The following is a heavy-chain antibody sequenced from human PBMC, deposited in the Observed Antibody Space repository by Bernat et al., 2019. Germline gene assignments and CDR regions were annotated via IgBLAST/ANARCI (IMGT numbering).Heavy chain of an antibody. J-gene: IGHJ5*02. Sequence: QLQLQESGPGLVKPSETLSLTCTVSGGSISSSSYYWGWIRQPPGKGLEWIGSIYYSGSTYYNPSLKSRVTISVDTSKTQFSLKLSSVTAADTAVYYRARHIKQWLVLDWFDPWGQGTLVTVSS. CDR3: ARHIKQWLVLDWFDP. CDR2: IYYSGST. CDR1: GGSISSSSYY. D-gene: IGHD6-19*01. V-gene: IGHV4-39*01.